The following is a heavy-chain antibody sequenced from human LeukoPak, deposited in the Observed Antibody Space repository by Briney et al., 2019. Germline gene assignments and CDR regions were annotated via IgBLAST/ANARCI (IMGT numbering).Heavy chain of an antibody. J-gene: IGHJ3*02. V-gene: IGHV5-51*01. CDR2: IYPGDSDT. Sequence: GESLKISCKGSGYSFTSYWIGWVRQMPGKGLEWMGIIYPGDSDTRYSPSFQGQVTISADKSISTAYLQWSSLKASDTAMYYCARHLTSRDWYNAFDIWGQGTMVTVSS. CDR1: GYSFTSYW. D-gene: IGHD3-9*01. CDR3: ARHLTSRDWYNAFDI.